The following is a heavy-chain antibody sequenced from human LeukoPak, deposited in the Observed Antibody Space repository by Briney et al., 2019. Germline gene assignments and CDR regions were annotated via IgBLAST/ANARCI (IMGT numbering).Heavy chain of an antibody. V-gene: IGHV1-2*02. CDR2: INPNSGGT. Sequence: GASVKVSCKSSGYTFTGYIMHWVRQAPGQGLEWMGWINPNSGGTNYAQKFQGRVTMTRDTSISTAYMELGRLRSDDTAVYYCARAAAVTYYYYYMDVWGKGTTVTVSS. D-gene: IGHD6-13*01. J-gene: IGHJ6*03. CDR3: ARAAAVTYYYYYMDV. CDR1: GYTFTGYI.